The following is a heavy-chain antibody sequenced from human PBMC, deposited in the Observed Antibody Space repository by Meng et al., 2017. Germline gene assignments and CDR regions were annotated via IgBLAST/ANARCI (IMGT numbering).Heavy chain of an antibody. J-gene: IGHJ6*02. V-gene: IGHV3-74*01. CDR2: INSDGSST. D-gene: IGHD2-2*01. CDR1: GFTFSSDW. CDR3: VRKIVVVPAASYYYGMDV. Sequence: GEALKTSWAASGFTFSSDWMQWVRPAPGKGLVLVSRINSDGSSTSYADSVKGRFTISRDNAKNTLYLRMNSRRAEDTAVYYCVRKIVVVPAASYYYGMDVWGQGTTVTVSS.